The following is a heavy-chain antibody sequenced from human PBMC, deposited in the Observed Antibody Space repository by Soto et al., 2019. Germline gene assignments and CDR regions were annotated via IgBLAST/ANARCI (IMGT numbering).Heavy chain of an antibody. CDR3: ARDRHPLYSGSDGLFDY. Sequence: ASVKVSCKASGYTFTSYGISWVRQAPGQGLEWMGWISAYNGNTNYAQKLQGRVTMTTDTSTSTAYMELRSLRSDDTAVYYCARDRHPLYSGSDGLFDYWGQGTLVTVSS. D-gene: IGHD1-26*01. V-gene: IGHV1-18*01. J-gene: IGHJ4*02. CDR1: GYTFTSYG. CDR2: ISAYNGNT.